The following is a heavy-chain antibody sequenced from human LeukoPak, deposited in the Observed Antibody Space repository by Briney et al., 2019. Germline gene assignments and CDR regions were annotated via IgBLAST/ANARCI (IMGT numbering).Heavy chain of an antibody. CDR2: IIPIFGTA. CDR3: ARGSGYYYVFDY. J-gene: IGHJ4*02. Sequence: ASVKVSCKASGGTFSSYAISWVRQPPRQGLEWMGGIIPIFGTANYAQKFQGRVTITTDESTSTAYMELSSLRSEDTAVYYCARGSGYYYVFDYWGQGTLVTVSS. D-gene: IGHD3-22*01. V-gene: IGHV1-69*05. CDR1: GGTFSSYA.